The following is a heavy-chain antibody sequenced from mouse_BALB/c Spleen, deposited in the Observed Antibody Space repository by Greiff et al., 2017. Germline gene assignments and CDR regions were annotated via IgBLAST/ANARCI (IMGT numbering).Heavy chain of an antibody. CDR2: INPSTGYT. CDR3: ASAFSLDY. CDR1: GYTFTSYW. V-gene: IGHV1-7*01. J-gene: IGHJ2*01. Sequence: VQRVESGAELAKPGASVKMSCKASGYTFTSYWMHWVKQRPGQGLEWIGYINPSTGYTEYNQKFKDKATLTADKSSSTAYMQLSSLTSEDSAVYYCASAFSLDYWGQGTTLTVSS.